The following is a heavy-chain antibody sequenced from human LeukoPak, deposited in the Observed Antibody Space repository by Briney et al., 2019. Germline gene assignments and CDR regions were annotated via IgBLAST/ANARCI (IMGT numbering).Heavy chain of an antibody. CDR1: GFTFSSYT. V-gene: IGHV3-33*08. J-gene: IGHJ4*02. D-gene: IGHD6-13*01. CDR2: IWYDGINK. Sequence: GGSLRLSCVASGFTFSSYTMNWVRQAPGKGLEWVAVIWYDGINKFHADSVRGRFTISRDNSKNTVSLQMNSLRAEDTAVYYCTRERISGIAAFDYWGQGTLVTVSS. CDR3: TRERISGIAAFDY.